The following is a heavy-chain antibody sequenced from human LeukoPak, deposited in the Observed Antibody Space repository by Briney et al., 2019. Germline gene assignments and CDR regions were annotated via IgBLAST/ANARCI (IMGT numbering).Heavy chain of an antibody. CDR3: AREGGTVGALDY. J-gene: IGHJ4*02. D-gene: IGHD1-26*01. Sequence: ASVKVSCKASGYTFTSYGISWVRQAPGQGLEWMGWIKGYNGDTNYAQKFQSRVTMTTDTSTSTAYMELRSLRSDDTAVYYCAREGGTVGALDYWGQGTLVTVSS. V-gene: IGHV1-18*01. CDR1: GYTFTSYG. CDR2: IKGYNGDT.